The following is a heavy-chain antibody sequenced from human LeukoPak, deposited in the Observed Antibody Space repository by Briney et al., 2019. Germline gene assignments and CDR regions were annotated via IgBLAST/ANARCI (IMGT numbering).Heavy chain of an antibody. CDR3: ARAYCSSNSCYKNYYYYYMDV. CDR2: ISSNGGST. V-gene: IGHV3-64*01. J-gene: IGHJ6*03. D-gene: IGHD2-2*02. CDR1: GFTFSSYA. Sequence: PGGSLRLSCAASGFTFSSYAMHWVRQAPGKGLEYVSAISSNGGSTYYANSVKGRFTISRDNSKNTLYLQMGSLRAEDMAVYYCARAYCSSNSCYKNYYYYYMDVWGKGTTVTVSS.